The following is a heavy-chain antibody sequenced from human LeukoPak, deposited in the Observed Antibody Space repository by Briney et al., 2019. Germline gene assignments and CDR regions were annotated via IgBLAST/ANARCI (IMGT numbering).Heavy chain of an antibody. Sequence: GGSLRLSCEASGFTFSSYAMRWVRQAPGKGLGWVSAISPSSGTFYADSVKGRFTISRDNSKNTLYLQMNSLRAEDTAVYYCARPQSSSGYYWPFDDWGQGTLVTVSS. CDR3: ARPQSSSGYYWPFDD. V-gene: IGHV3-23*01. CDR1: GFTFSSYA. J-gene: IGHJ4*02. D-gene: IGHD3-22*01. CDR2: ISPSSGT.